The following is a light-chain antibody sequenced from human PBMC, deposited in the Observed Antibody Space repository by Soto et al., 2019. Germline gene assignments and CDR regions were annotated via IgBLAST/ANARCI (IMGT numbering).Light chain of an antibody. V-gene: IGKV3-20*01. J-gene: IGKJ2*01. Sequence: EIVLTQSPGTLSLSPGERATLSCRASQSVRNVYLAWYQQKPDQAPRLLIYDASNRATGIPDRFSGSGSVTDFTLTINRLEPEDCAVYYCQQSGSSPRTFGQGTKLEIK. CDR3: QQSGSSPRT. CDR1: QSVRNVY. CDR2: DAS.